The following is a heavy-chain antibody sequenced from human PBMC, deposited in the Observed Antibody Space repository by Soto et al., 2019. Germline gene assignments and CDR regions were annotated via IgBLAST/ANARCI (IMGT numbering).Heavy chain of an antibody. Sequence: ASVKVSCKASGYTFTSYDINWVRQAPGQGLEWMGWINTYNGNTNFAQRLQGRVTMTTEAPTSTAYMELRSLRSDDTAVYYCARGSSPVDFDYWGQGTLVTVSS. CDR3: ARGSSPVDFDY. CDR1: GYTFTSYD. CDR2: INTYNGNT. J-gene: IGHJ4*02. V-gene: IGHV1-18*01. D-gene: IGHD6-13*01.